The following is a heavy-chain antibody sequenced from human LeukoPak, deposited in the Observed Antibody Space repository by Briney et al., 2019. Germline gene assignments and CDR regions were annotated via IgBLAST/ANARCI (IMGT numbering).Heavy chain of an antibody. CDR2: INHSGST. D-gene: IGHD6-13*01. CDR3: ARGRIAAAGKRYYYYGMDV. Sequence: SETLSLTCAVYGGSFSGYYWSWIRQPPGKGLEWIGEINHSGSTNYNPSLKSRVTISVDTSKNQFSLKLSSVTAADTAVYYCARGRIAAAGKRYYYYGMDVWGQGTRSPSP. CDR1: GGSFSGYY. J-gene: IGHJ6*02. V-gene: IGHV4-34*01.